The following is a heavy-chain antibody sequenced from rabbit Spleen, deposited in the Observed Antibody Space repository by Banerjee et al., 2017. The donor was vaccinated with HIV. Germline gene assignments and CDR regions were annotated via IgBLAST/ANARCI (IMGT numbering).Heavy chain of an antibody. J-gene: IGHJ6*01. CDR1: GVSLNDKDV. CDR2: IGSGSSVST. CDR3: ARDTGSSFSSYGMDL. Sequence: EQLEESGGGLVKPEGSLTLTCKASGVSLNDKDVICWVRQAPGKGLEWIACIGSGSSVSTFYASWAKGRFTISKASSTTVTLQMTSLTVADTATYFCARDTGSSFSSYGMDLWGPGTLVTVS. V-gene: IGHV1S45*01. D-gene: IGHD8-1*01.